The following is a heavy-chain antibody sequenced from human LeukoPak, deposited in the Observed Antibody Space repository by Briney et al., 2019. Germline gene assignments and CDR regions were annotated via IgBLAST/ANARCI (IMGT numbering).Heavy chain of an antibody. CDR1: GVSITSYH. J-gene: IGHJ4*02. CDR2: IYYSGST. CDR3: VRDRSRPNPFFDS. V-gene: IGHV4-59*12. Sequence: PSETLSLTCTVTGVSITSYHWSWIRQPPGKGLEWIGYIYYSGSTNYNPSLKSRVTISVDTSKNQFSLKLSSVGAADTAVYYCVRDRSRPNPFFDSWGQGTLVTVSS. D-gene: IGHD6-13*01.